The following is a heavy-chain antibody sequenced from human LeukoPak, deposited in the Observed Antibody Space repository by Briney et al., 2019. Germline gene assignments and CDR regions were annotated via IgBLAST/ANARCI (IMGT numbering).Heavy chain of an antibody. V-gene: IGHV4-39*01. CDR2: IYYSGST. J-gene: IGHJ4*02. CDR1: GGSISSSSYY. CDR3: ARRIVVVPAAIPD. Sequence: SETLSLTCTVSGGSISSSSYYWGWIRQPPGKRLEWIGSIYYSGSTYYNPSLKSRVTISVDTSKNQFSLKLSSVTAADTAVYYCARRIVVVPAAIPDWGQGTLVTVSS. D-gene: IGHD2-2*02.